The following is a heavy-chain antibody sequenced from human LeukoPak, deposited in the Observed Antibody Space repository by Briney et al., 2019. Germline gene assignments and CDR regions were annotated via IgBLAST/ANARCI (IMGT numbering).Heavy chain of an antibody. CDR3: ARGSVKYYYGSGSYYNPYYFDY. Sequence: GRSLRLSCAVSGFTFSSYAMHWVRQAPGKGLEWVAVISYDGSNKYYADSVKGRFTISRDNSKNTLYLQMNSLRAEDTAVYYCARGSVKYYYGSGSYYNPYYFDYWGQGTLVTVSS. CDR2: ISYDGSNK. D-gene: IGHD3-10*01. J-gene: IGHJ4*02. CDR1: GFTFSSYA. V-gene: IGHV3-30-3*01.